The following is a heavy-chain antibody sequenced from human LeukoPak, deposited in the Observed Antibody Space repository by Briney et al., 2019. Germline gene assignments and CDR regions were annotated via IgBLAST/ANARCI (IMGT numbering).Heavy chain of an antibody. V-gene: IGHV4-34*01. J-gene: IGHJ4*02. CDR3: ARGPSGYHNT. Sequence: SETLSLTCAVYGGSFSGYYWSWIRQPPGKGLEWIGEINHSGSTNYNPSLKSRVTISVDTSKNRFSLKLSSVTAADTAVYYCARGPSGYHNTGGQGTLVTASS. CDR1: GGSFSGYY. D-gene: IGHD5-12*01. CDR2: INHSGST.